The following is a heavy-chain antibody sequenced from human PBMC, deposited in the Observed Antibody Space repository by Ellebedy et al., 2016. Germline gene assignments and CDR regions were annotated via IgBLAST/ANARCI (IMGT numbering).Heavy chain of an antibody. D-gene: IGHD5-12*01. Sequence: ASVKVSCKASGYTFTRHAVNWVRQAPGQGLEWMGGIIPILGIANYAQKFQGRVTITADKSTSTAYMELSSLRSEDTAVYYCAYQNRYSGYDSGVYWGQGTLVTVSS. V-gene: IGHV1-69*10. CDR3: AYQNRYSGYDSGVY. CDR1: GYTFTRHA. CDR2: IIPILGIA. J-gene: IGHJ4*02.